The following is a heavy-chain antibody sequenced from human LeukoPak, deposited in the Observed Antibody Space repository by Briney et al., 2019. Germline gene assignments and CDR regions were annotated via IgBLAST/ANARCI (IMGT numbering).Heavy chain of an antibody. V-gene: IGHV3-21*01. CDR2: ISSSSSYI. Sequence: PGGSLRLSCAASGFTFSSYSMNWVRQAPGKGLEWVSSISSSSSYIYYADSVKGRFTISRDNAKNSLYLQMNSLTAEDTAVYYCARGSVVVAGPFDYWGQGTLVTVSS. CDR3: ARGSVVVAGPFDY. J-gene: IGHJ4*02. D-gene: IGHD2-15*01. CDR1: GFTFSSYS.